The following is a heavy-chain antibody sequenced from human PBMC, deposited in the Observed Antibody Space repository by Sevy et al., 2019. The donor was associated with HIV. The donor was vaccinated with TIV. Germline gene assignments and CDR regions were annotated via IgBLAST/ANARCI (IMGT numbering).Heavy chain of an antibody. Sequence: GGSLRLSCAASGFTFSSYWMSWVRQAPGKGLEWVANIKQDGSEKYYVDSVKGRFTISRDNAKNSLYLQMNSLRAEDTVVYYCARDILAWSSYYDSSGYYPDDAFDIWGQGTMVTVSS. D-gene: IGHD3-22*01. CDR3: ARDILAWSSYYDSSGYYPDDAFDI. CDR1: GFTFSSYW. V-gene: IGHV3-7*01. J-gene: IGHJ3*02. CDR2: IKQDGSEK.